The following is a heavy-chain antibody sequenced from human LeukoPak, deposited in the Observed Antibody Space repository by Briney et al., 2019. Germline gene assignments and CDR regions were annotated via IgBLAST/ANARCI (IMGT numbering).Heavy chain of an antibody. CDR2: ISFDGRNK. Sequence: SGGSLRLSCAASGFTFSTYGMHWVRQAPGKGLEWVALISFDGRNKSYADSVKGRFTISRDNSKITLYLQMYSLRTEDTAVYYCAKPLDVTTPMDGFDYRGQGTLVTVSS. D-gene: IGHD5-18*01. J-gene: IGHJ4*02. CDR1: GFTFSTYG. V-gene: IGHV3-30*18. CDR3: AKPLDVTTPMDGFDY.